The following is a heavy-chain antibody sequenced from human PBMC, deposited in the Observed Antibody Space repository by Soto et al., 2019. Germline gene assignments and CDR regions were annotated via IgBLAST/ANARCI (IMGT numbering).Heavy chain of an antibody. J-gene: IGHJ5*02. CDR3: AAFGYSGYDFNWFDP. D-gene: IGHD5-12*01. Sequence: PGGSLRLSCAASGFTFSSYSMNWVRQAPGKGLEWVSYISSSSSTIYYADSVKGRFTISRDNAKNSLYLQMNSLRAEDTAVYYCAAFGYSGYDFNWFDPWGQGTLVTVSS. CDR2: ISSSSSTI. CDR1: GFTFSSYS. V-gene: IGHV3-48*04.